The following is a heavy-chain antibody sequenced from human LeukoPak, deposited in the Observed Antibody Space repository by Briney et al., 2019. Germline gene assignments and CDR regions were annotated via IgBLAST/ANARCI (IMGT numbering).Heavy chain of an antibody. Sequence: GRSLRLSCAASGFTFSSYGMHWVRQAPGKGLEWVAVISYDGSNKYYADSVKGRFTISRDNSKNTLYLQMNSLRAEDTAMYYCAKDLSYANWFDPWGQGTLVTVSS. J-gene: IGHJ5*02. CDR2: ISYDGSNK. D-gene: IGHD1-26*01. CDR3: AKDLSYANWFDP. CDR1: GFTFSSYG. V-gene: IGHV3-30*18.